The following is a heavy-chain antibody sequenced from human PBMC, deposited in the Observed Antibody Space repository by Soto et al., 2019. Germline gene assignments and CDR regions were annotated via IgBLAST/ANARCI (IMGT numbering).Heavy chain of an antibody. J-gene: IGHJ3*02. D-gene: IGHD3-9*01. Sequence: PSETLSLTCTVSGGSISSYYWSWIRQPPGKGLEWIGYFYYSGSTNYNPSLKSRFTISVDTSKNQFSLKLSSVTAADTAMYYCAKYDFLAGTHDAFDIWGQGTMVTVSS. CDR1: GGSISSYY. CDR2: FYYSGST. CDR3: AKYDFLAGTHDAFDI. V-gene: IGHV4-59*08.